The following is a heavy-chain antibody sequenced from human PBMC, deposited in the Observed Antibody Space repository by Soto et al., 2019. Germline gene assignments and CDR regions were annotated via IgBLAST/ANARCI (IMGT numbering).Heavy chain of an antibody. Sequence: QVQLVQSGAEVKKPGASVKVSCKASGYTFTSYGISWVRQAPGQGLEWMGWISAYNGNTNYAQKLQGRVTMTTDTPTSTAYMELRSLRSDDTAVYYCARDPTTTVVTQYFDYWGQGTLVTVSS. D-gene: IGHD4-17*01. CDR1: GYTFTSYG. V-gene: IGHV1-18*01. CDR3: ARDPTTTVVTQYFDY. J-gene: IGHJ4*02. CDR2: ISAYNGNT.